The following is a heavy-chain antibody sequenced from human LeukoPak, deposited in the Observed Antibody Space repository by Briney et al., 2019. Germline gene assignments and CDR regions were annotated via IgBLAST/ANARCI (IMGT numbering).Heavy chain of an antibody. J-gene: IGHJ4*02. CDR1: GGSISSSSYY. Sequence: SETLSLTCTVSGGSISSSSYYWGWIRQPPGKGLEWIGSIYYSGSTYYNPSLKSRVTISVDTSKNQFSLKLSSVTAADTAVYYCASSYSSGWYGALYYFDYWGQRTLVTVSS. CDR3: ASSYSSGWYGALYYFDY. V-gene: IGHV4-39*01. CDR2: IYYSGST. D-gene: IGHD6-19*01.